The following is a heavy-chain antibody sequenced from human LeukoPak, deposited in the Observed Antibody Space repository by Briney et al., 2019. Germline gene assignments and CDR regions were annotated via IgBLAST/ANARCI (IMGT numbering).Heavy chain of an antibody. J-gene: IGHJ4*02. D-gene: IGHD7-27*01. V-gene: IGHV4-4*07. CDR2: IYTSGST. Sequence: SETLSLTCTVSGGSISSYYWSWIRQPAGKGLEWIGRIYTSGSTNYNPSLKSRVTMSLDTSRNLFSLKLNSVTAVDTAVYYCVRDGPSWGLLWGQGALVTVSS. CDR3: VRDGPSWGLL. CDR1: GGSISSYY.